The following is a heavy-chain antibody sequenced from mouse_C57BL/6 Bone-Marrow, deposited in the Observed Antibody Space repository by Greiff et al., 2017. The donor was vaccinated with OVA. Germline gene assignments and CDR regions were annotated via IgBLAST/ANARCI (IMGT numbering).Heavy chain of an antibody. J-gene: IGHJ3*01. Sequence: QVQLQQSGAELARPGASVKLSCKASGYTFTSYGISWVKQRTGQGLEWIGEIYPRSGNTYYNEKFKGKATLTADKSSSTAYMELRSLTSEDSAVYFCARGSSYYYGSSPFAYWGQGTLVTVSA. CDR3: ARGSSYYYGSSPFAY. CDR1: GYTFTSYG. CDR2: IYPRSGNT. D-gene: IGHD1-1*01. V-gene: IGHV1-81*01.